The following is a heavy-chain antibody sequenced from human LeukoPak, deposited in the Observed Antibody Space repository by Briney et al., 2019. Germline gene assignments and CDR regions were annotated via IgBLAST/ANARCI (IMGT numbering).Heavy chain of an antibody. J-gene: IGHJ4*02. D-gene: IGHD6-13*01. V-gene: IGHV3-30*02. CDR1: GFTFSSYG. Sequence: PGGSLRLSCAASGFTFSSYGMHWVRQAPGKGLEWVAFIRYDGSNKYYADSVKGRFTISRDNSKNTLYLQMNSLRAEDTAVYHCANWARQQLSPLDYWGQGTLVTVSS. CDR3: ANWARQQLSPLDY. CDR2: IRYDGSNK.